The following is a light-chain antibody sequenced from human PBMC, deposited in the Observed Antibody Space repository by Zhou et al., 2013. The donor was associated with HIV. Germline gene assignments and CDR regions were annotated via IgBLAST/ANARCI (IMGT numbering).Light chain of an antibody. Sequence: DIQMTQSPSSLSASVGDRVTITCRASQDISNDLGWYQQKPGKAPERLIYLASSLQSGVPSRFSGSGSGTEFTLTISSLQLEDFATYYCLQHNSLPQTFGQGTKVEIK. CDR2: LAS. CDR1: QDISND. V-gene: IGKV1-17*01. J-gene: IGKJ1*01. CDR3: LQHNSLPQT.